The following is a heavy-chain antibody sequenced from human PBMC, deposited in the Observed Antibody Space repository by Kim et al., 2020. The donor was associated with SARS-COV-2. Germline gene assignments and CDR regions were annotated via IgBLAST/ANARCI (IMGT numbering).Heavy chain of an antibody. Sequence: GNTNRNPSIKSRVPISVNTSTNQFSLKLSSVTAADTAVYYCAKSGAEGFDYWGQGTLVTVSS. CDR3: AKSGAEGFDY. CDR2: GNT. D-gene: IGHD3-10*01. V-gene: IGHV4-39*07. J-gene: IGHJ4*02.